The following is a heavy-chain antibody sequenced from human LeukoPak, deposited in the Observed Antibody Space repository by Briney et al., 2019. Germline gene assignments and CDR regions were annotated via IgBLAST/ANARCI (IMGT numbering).Heavy chain of an antibody. CDR2: ISSSSIYI. D-gene: IGHD5-18*01. CDR3: ARGADNYGYIFDY. V-gene: IGHV3-21*01. J-gene: IGHJ4*02. Sequence: GGSLRLSCAASGFTFSSYSMNWVRQAPGKGLEWVSSISSSSIYIYYADSVKGRFTISRDNAKNSLYLQMNSLRAEDTAVYYCARGADNYGYIFDYWGQGTLVTVSS. CDR1: GFTFSSYS.